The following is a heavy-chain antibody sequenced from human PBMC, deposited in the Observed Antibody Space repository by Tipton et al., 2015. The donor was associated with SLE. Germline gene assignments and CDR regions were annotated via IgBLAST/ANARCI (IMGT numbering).Heavy chain of an antibody. D-gene: IGHD6-13*01. CDR2: IYTTGRT. CDR3: VREIPNAYSSSWGGWFDP. J-gene: IGHJ5*02. V-gene: IGHV4-61*02. CDR1: CGSISSGDYH. Sequence: TLSLTCTVSCGSISSGDYHWSWSRQPAGKGLEWIGRIYTTGRTNYNPSLKSRVTVSLDTSTNQFSLTVTSVIAADTAVYYCVREIPNAYSSSWGGWFDPWGQGTLVTVSS.